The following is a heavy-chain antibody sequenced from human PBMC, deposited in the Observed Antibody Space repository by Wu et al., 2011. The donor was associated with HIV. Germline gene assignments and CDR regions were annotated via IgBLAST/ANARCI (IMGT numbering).Heavy chain of an antibody. D-gene: IGHD6-6*01. V-gene: IGHV1-69*18. CDR1: GGSFRNSA. CDR3: ATTSPRPHKGGRKEAVRPYFYYYMVV. CDR2: IIPIFGTT. Sequence: QVQLVQSGAEVKKPGSSVKVSCKASGGSFRNSAISWVRQTPGQGLEWMGRIIPIFGTTNYTQKFHGRVTITADDSASTAYMELSSLRSDDTAVYFCATTSPRPHKGGRKEAVRPYFYYYMVVWGKRDPGHRLL. J-gene: IGHJ6*03.